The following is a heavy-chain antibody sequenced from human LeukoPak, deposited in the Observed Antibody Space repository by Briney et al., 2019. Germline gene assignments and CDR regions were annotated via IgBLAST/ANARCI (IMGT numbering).Heavy chain of an antibody. V-gene: IGHV3-30-3*01. Sequence: PGRSLRLSCAASGFTFSSYAMHWVRQAPGKGLEWVAVISYDGSNKYYADSVKGRFTISRDNSKNTLYLQMNSLRAEDTAVYYCTRDVRDEYTSGWYPIGYWGQGTLVTVSS. CDR3: TRDVRDEYTSGWYPIGY. D-gene: IGHD6-19*01. CDR2: ISYDGSNK. CDR1: GFTFSSYA. J-gene: IGHJ4*02.